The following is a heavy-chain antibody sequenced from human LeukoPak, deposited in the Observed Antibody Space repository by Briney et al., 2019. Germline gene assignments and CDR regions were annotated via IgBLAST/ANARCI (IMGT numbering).Heavy chain of an antibody. J-gene: IGHJ5*02. CDR3: ASLDVDYYYDSSGYPFDP. CDR1: GYSISSGYY. Sequence: PSETLSLTCTVSGYSISSGYYWGWIRQPPGKGLEWIGSIYHSGSTYYNPSLKSRVTISVDTSKNQFSLKLSSVTAADTAVYYCASLDVDYYYDSSGYPFDPWGQGTLVTVSS. CDR2: IYHSGST. D-gene: IGHD3-22*01. V-gene: IGHV4-38-2*02.